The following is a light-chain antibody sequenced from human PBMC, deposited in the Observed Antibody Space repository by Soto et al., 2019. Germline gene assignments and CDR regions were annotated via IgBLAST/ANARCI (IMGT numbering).Light chain of an antibody. CDR1: QSVTSNY. V-gene: IGKV3-20*01. CDR3: QQFSSYPLT. Sequence: VERATLSCVSNQSVTSNYLAWYQHKPGQSPRLLIHGASRRATGIPDRFIGSGSGTDFTLTISRLEPEDFAVYYCQQFSSYPLTFGGGTKVDIK. J-gene: IGKJ4*01. CDR2: GAS.